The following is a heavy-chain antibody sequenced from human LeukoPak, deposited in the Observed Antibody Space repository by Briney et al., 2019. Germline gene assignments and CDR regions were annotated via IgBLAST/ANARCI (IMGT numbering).Heavy chain of an antibody. CDR2: ISSTSGYI. V-gene: IGHV3-21*01. J-gene: IGHJ4*02. Sequence: GSLKLSCAPSGLSFSSYTIHWVRQAPGKGLEWVSSISSTSGYIHYADSVKGRFSISRDNAKNLVHLEMDILRADDTAVYYCARDQRPDYEILIGFYHCDYWGQGTLVTVSS. CDR1: GLSFSSYT. CDR3: ARDQRPDYEILIGFYHCDY. D-gene: IGHD3-9*01.